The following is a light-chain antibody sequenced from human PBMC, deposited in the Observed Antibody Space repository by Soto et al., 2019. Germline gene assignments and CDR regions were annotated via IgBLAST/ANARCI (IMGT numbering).Light chain of an antibody. Sequence: QSVLTQPPSASGTPGQRVPISCSGSSSNIGSNTVNWYQQLPGTAPKLLIYSNNQRPSGVPDRFSGSKSGTSASLAISGFQSEDEADYYCAAWDDSLNGPVFGGGTKVTVL. CDR1: SSNIGSNT. CDR2: SNN. CDR3: AAWDDSLNGPV. J-gene: IGLJ3*02. V-gene: IGLV1-44*01.